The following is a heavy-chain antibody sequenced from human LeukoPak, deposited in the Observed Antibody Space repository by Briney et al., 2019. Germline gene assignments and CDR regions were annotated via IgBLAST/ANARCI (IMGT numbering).Heavy chain of an antibody. J-gene: IGHJ5*02. Sequence: GGSLRLSCAASGFTFSSYAMSWVRQAPGKGLEWVSDISGSGGSTYYADSVKGRFTISRDNSKNTLYLQMNSLRAEDTAVYYCAKDIERADIVVVVAATIGTWGQGTLVTVSS. CDR2: ISGSGGST. CDR3: AKDIERADIVVVVAATIGT. CDR1: GFTFSSYA. V-gene: IGHV3-23*01. D-gene: IGHD2-15*01.